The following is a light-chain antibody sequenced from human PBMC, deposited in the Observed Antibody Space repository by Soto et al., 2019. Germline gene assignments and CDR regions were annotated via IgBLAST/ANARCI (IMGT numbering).Light chain of an antibody. J-gene: IGLJ2*01. CDR2: SDT. CDR1: ASNLKINT. CDR3: AAWDDNLNGLI. Sequence: QSVLTQPPSASGTPGQRVTISCSGGASNLKINTVTWYQQVPGAAPRLLMFSDTQRPSGAPDRFSGSRSGTSASLAISGLLSEDEATYPCAAWDDNLNGLIFGGGTKLTVL. V-gene: IGLV1-44*01.